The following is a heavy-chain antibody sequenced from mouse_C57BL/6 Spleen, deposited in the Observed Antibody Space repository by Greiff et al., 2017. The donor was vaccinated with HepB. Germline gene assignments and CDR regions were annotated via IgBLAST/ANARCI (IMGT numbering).Heavy chain of an antibody. CDR1: GFNIKDYY. V-gene: IGHV14-1*01. J-gene: IGHJ3*01. Sequence: VQLKQSGAELVRPGASVKLSCTASGFNIKDYYMHWVKQRPEQGLEWIGRIDPEDGDTEYAPKFQGKATMTADTSSNTAYLQLSSLTSEDTAVYYCISYCYGSSLFAYWGQGTLVTVSA. CDR2: IDPEDGDT. D-gene: IGHD1-1*01. CDR3: ISYCYGSSLFAY.